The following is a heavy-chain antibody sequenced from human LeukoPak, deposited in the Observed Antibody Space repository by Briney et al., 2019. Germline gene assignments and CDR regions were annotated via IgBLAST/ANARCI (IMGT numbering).Heavy chain of an antibody. V-gene: IGHV1-24*01. CDR3: ATRGITVVNPHRTFDY. D-gene: IGHD4-23*01. Sequence: ASVKVSCKVSGYTLTELSMHWVRQAPGKGLEWMGGFDPEDGETIYAQKFQGRVTMTEDTSTDTAYMKLSSLRSEDTAVYYCATRGITVVNPHRTFDYWGQGTLVTVSS. J-gene: IGHJ4*02. CDR2: FDPEDGET. CDR1: GYTLTELS.